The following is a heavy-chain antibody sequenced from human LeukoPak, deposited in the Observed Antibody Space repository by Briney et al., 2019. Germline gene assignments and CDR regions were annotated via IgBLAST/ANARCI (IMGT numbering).Heavy chain of an antibody. CDR1: GGSFSGYY. D-gene: IGHD3-10*01. CDR3: ARVGYYGSGSYYKYYFDY. V-gene: IGHV4-34*01. J-gene: IGHJ4*02. CDR2: INHSGST. Sequence: SETLSLTCAVYGGSFSGYYWSWIRQPPGKGLEWIGEINHSGSTNYNPSLKSRVTISVDTSKNQFSLKLSSVTAADTAVYYCARVGYYGSGSYYKYYFDYWGQGTLVTVSS.